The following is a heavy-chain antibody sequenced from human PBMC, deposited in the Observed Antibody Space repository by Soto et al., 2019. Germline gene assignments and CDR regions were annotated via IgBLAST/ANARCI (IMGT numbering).Heavy chain of an antibody. Sequence: QVQLQASGPGLVKPSETLSLTCTVSGGSISSYYWSWIRQTPGKGLERIGYIYYSGSTNYNPSLKGRVTISVDSSENQFPLKLSSVTAADTAVYYCARRFFPHYDGSGSWAYMDVWGKGTTVTVSS. V-gene: IGHV4-59*01. CDR3: ARRFFPHYDGSGSWAYMDV. CDR1: GGSISSYY. D-gene: IGHD3-10*01. CDR2: IYYSGST. J-gene: IGHJ6*03.